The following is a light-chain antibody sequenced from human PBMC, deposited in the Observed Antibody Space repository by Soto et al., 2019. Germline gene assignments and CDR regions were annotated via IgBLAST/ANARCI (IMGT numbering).Light chain of an antibody. V-gene: IGLV1-44*01. CDR3: CSYTTSNTLV. Sequence: QSVLTQPPSASGTPGQRVTISCSGTSSNIGTNTVNWYQQLPGTAPKVLIYDVTNRPSGVSSRFSGSKSGNTASLTISGLQADDEADYYCCSYTTSNTLVFGTGTKVTVL. CDR2: DVT. J-gene: IGLJ1*01. CDR1: SSNIGTNT.